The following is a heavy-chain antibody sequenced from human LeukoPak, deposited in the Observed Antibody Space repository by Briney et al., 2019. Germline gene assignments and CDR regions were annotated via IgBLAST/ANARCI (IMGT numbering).Heavy chain of an antibody. J-gene: IGHJ4*02. Sequence: SVTVSCKASGGTFSRYAISWVREAPGQGLEWMGGIIPLFGTANYAQKFQGRVTITADESTSTAYMELSSLRSEGTAVYYCARGGDIGVAGYFDYWGQGTLVTVSS. V-gene: IGHV1-69*13. D-gene: IGHD6-19*01. CDR1: GGTFSRYA. CDR3: ARGGDIGVAGYFDY. CDR2: IIPLFGTA.